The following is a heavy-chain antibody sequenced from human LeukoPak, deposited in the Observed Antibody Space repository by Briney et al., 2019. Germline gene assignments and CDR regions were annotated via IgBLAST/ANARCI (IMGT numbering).Heavy chain of an antibody. V-gene: IGHV4-34*01. CDR1: GGSFSGYY. CDR3: AREGLGIVLPIDY. Sequence: PSETLSLTCAVYGGSFSGYYWSWIRQPPGKGLEWIGEINHSGSTNYNPSLKSRVTISVDTSKDQFSLKLSSVTAADTAVYYCAREGLGIVLPIDYWGQGTLVTDSS. D-gene: IGHD7-27*01. CDR2: INHSGST. J-gene: IGHJ4*02.